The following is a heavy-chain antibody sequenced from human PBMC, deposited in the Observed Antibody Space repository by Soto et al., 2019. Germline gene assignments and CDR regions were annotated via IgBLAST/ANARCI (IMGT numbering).Heavy chain of an antibody. Sequence: SETLSLTCTVSGGSISSGGYYWSWIRQHPGKGLEWIGYIYYSGSTNYNPSLKSRVTISVDTSKNQFSLKLSSVTAADTAVYYCARVMSSGWLNWFDPWGQGTLVTGLL. J-gene: IGHJ5*02. D-gene: IGHD6-19*01. CDR3: ARVMSSGWLNWFDP. V-gene: IGHV4-61*08. CDR1: GGSISSGGYY. CDR2: IYYSGST.